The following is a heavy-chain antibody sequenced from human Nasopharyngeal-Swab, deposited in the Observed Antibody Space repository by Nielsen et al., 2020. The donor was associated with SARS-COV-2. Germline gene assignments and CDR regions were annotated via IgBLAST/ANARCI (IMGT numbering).Heavy chain of an antibody. V-gene: IGHV3-11*04. Sequence: GGSLRLSCAASGFTFSDYYMSWIRQAPGKGLEWVSYISSSGSTIYYADSVKGRFTISRDNAKNSLYLQMNSLRVEDPAVYYCGRQLRLGELSFSAPFAYWGQGTLVTVSS. CDR3: GRQLRLGELSFSAPFAY. J-gene: IGHJ4*02. CDR2: ISSSGSTI. CDR1: GFTFSDYY. D-gene: IGHD3-16*02.